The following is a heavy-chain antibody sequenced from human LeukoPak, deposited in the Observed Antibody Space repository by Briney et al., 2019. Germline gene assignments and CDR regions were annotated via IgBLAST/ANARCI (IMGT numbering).Heavy chain of an antibody. V-gene: IGHV1-69*13. Sequence: SVKVSCKASGDSFTNYAIVWARQAPGQGLEWMGGIVPGFDTTDYAQRFRGRLIITADESTTTAYMELSSLTSEDTAMYYCARWDAHYHEGDNWFDPWGQGTLVIVSS. CDR1: GDSFTNYA. CDR3: ARWDAHYHEGDNWFDP. J-gene: IGHJ5*02. D-gene: IGHD3-22*01. CDR2: IVPGFDTT.